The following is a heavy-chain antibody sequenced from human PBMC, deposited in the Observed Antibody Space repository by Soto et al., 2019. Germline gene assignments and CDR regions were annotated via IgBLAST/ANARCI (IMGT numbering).Heavy chain of an antibody. D-gene: IGHD6-19*01. Sequence: SGPTLVNPTQNLTRSFTFSGFSLSTSGVGVGWIRQPPGKALEWLALIYWDDDKRYSPSLKSRLTITKDTSKNQVVLTMTNMDPVDTATYYCAHRFIDLAVAGSFDYWGQGTLVTVSS. CDR1: GFSLSTSGVG. V-gene: IGHV2-5*02. J-gene: IGHJ4*02. CDR2: IYWDDDK. CDR3: AHRFIDLAVAGSFDY.